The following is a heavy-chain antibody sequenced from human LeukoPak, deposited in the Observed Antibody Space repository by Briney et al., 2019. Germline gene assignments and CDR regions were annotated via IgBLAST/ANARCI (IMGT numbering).Heavy chain of an antibody. V-gene: IGHV3-23*01. CDR1: GFTFSSYA. D-gene: IGHD4-17*01. Sequence: GGSLRLSCAASGFTFSSYAMSWDRQAPGKGLEWVSAISGSGGSTYYADSVKGRFTISRDNSKNTLYLQMNSLRAEDTAVYYCAKDLAYGEYFDYWGQGTLVTVSS. CDR2: ISGSGGST. CDR3: AKDLAYGEYFDY. J-gene: IGHJ4*02.